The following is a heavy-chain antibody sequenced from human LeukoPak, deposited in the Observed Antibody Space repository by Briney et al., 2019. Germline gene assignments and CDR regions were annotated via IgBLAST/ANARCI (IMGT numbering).Heavy chain of an antibody. Sequence: GGSLRLSCVTSGFGFSSYSMNWVRQAPGKGLEWVSSISSGSSYIYYADSVKGRFTISRDNAKNSLYLQMNSLRAEDTAVYYCARDLRSDSSGYQYYFDYWGQGTLVTVSS. CDR3: ARDLRSDSSGYQYYFDY. J-gene: IGHJ4*02. V-gene: IGHV3-21*01. D-gene: IGHD3-22*01. CDR1: GFGFSSYS. CDR2: ISSGSSYI.